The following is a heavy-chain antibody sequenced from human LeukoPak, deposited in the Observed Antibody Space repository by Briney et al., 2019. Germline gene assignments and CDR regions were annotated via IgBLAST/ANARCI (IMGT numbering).Heavy chain of an antibody. CDR1: GYTFTSYA. CDR2: INAGNGNT. V-gene: IGHV1-3*01. J-gene: IGHJ4*02. Sequence: GASVKASCKASGYTFTSYAMHWVRQAPGQRLEWMGWINAGNGNTKYSQKFQGRVTITRDTSASTAYMELSSLRSEDTAVYYCAREVNVDIVATGIFDYWGQGTLVTVSS. CDR3: AREVNVDIVATGIFDY. D-gene: IGHD5-12*01.